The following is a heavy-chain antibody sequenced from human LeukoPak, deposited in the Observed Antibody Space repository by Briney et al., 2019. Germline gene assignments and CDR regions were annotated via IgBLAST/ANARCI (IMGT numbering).Heavy chain of an antibody. J-gene: IGHJ4*02. CDR3: AKHQDWTVTVPDY. CDR2: ISGSGDDT. V-gene: IGHV3-23*01. D-gene: IGHD4-17*01. CDR1: GFTFRNYA. Sequence: GGSLRLSCAASGFTFRNYAMSWVRQAPGKGLEWVSTISGSGDDTDYADSVKGRFPISRDNSKNTLYLQMNSLRAEDTAVYYCAKHQDWTVTVPDYWGQGTLVTVSS.